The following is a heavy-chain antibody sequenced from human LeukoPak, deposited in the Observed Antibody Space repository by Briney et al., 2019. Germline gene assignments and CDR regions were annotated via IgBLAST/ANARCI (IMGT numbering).Heavy chain of an antibody. CDR2: IYYSGST. D-gene: IGHD6-6*01. CDR1: GGSISSGDYY. Sequence: PSQTLSLTCTVSGGSISSGDYYWSWIRQPPGKGLEWIGYIYYSGSTYYNPSLKSRVTISVDTSKNQFSLKLSPVTAADTAVYYCARASIAASYYYYGMDVWGQGTTVTVSS. V-gene: IGHV4-30-4*01. J-gene: IGHJ6*02. CDR3: ARASIAASYYYYGMDV.